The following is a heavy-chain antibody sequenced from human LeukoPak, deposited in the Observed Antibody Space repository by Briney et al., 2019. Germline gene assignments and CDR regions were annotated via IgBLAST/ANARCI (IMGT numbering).Heavy chain of an antibody. Sequence: PGGSLRLSCAASGFTFSSYAMSWVRQAPGKGLEWVSSISGSGGSTYYADSVKGRFTISRDNSKNTLYLQMNSLRAEDTAVYYCASGSITMISPFDYWGQGTLVTVSS. CDR2: ISGSGGST. CDR1: GFTFSSYA. V-gene: IGHV3-23*01. CDR3: ASGSITMISPFDY. D-gene: IGHD3-22*01. J-gene: IGHJ4*02.